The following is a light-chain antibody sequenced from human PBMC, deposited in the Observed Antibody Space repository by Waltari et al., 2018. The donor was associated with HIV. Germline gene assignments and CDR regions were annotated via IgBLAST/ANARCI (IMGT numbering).Light chain of an antibody. Sequence: EIVMTQSPATLSVSPGERATLSCRASQSVSSNLAWYQQKPGQAPRLLIYGASTRATGFPARFSGRGAGTDFTLTITSLQSVDFAVYYCQQFNTWPLTFGGGTKVEIK. J-gene: IGKJ4*01. V-gene: IGKV3-15*01. CDR2: GAS. CDR1: QSVSSN. CDR3: QQFNTWPLT.